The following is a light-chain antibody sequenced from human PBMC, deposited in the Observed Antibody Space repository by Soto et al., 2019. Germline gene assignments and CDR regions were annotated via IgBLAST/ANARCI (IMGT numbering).Light chain of an antibody. Sequence: DIQMTQSPSTLSASVGDRVIITCRASQSISSWLAWYQQKPGKAPKLLIYKASSLESGVPSRFSGSGSGTEFTLTISSLQPDDFATYYCQQYNSYSGFTFGPGTNVDIK. J-gene: IGKJ3*01. CDR3: QQYNSYSGFT. CDR1: QSISSW. CDR2: KAS. V-gene: IGKV1-5*03.